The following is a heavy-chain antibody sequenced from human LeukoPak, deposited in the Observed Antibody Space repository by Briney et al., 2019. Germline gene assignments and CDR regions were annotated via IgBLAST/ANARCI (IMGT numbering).Heavy chain of an antibody. Sequence: KPSETLSLTCTVSGGSISSYYWSWIRQPPGKGLEWIGYIYYSGSTNYNPSLKSRVTISVDTSKNQFSLKLSSVTAADTAVYYCARDRWELAGFDYWGQGTLVTVSS. J-gene: IGHJ4*02. CDR1: GGSISSYY. CDR2: IYYSGST. V-gene: IGHV4-59*01. D-gene: IGHD1-26*01. CDR3: ARDRWELAGFDY.